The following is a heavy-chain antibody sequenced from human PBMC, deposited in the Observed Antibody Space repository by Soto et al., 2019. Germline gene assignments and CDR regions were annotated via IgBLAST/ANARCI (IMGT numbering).Heavy chain of an antibody. CDR2: ISSSGSTI. CDR1: GFTFSDYY. D-gene: IGHD3-22*01. J-gene: IGHJ6*02. V-gene: IGHV3-11*01. Sequence: GSLRLSCAASGFTFSDYYMSWIRQAPGKGLEWVSYISSSGSTIYYADSVKGRFTISRDNAKNSLYLQMNSLRAEDTAVYYCAKGVRSYYYYGMDVWGQGTTVTVSS. CDR3: AKGVRSYYYYGMDV.